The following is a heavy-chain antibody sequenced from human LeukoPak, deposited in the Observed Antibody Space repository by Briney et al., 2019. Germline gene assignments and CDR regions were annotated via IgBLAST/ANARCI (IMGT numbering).Heavy chain of an antibody. CDR2: INTNTGHP. V-gene: IGHV7-4-1*02. Sequence: GASVKVSCKASGYTFTTYTMNWVRQAPGQGLEWMGWINTNTGHPTYAQDFTGRFVFSLDTSVSTAYLQISSLKAADTAVYYCARDGARSDTTGPGDYWGQGTLVTVSS. J-gene: IGHJ4*02. D-gene: IGHD4-17*01. CDR1: GYTFTTYT. CDR3: ARDGARSDTTGPGDY.